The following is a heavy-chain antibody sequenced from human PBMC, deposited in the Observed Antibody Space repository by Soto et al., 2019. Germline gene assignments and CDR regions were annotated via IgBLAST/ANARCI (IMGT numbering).Heavy chain of an antibody. CDR2: ISAYNGNT. D-gene: IGHD6-13*01. Sequence: ASVKVSCKASGYTFTSYGISWVRQAPGQGLEWMGWISAYNGNTNYAQKLQGRVTMTTDTSTSTAYMELRSLRSDDTAVYYCARFVAAAGTSHHWFDPWGQGTLVTVSS. CDR3: ARFVAAAGTSHHWFDP. J-gene: IGHJ5*02. V-gene: IGHV1-18*01. CDR1: GYTFTSYG.